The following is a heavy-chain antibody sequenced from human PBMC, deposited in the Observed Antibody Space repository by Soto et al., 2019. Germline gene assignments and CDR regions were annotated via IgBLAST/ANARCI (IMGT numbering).Heavy chain of an antibody. CDR3: ARDPEGMDAFDI. J-gene: IGHJ3*02. CDR1: GGSISSSSYY. D-gene: IGHD3-10*01. V-gene: IGHV4-39*07. Sequence: PSETLSLTCTVSGGSISSSSYYWGWILQPPGKGLEWIGCIYYSGSTYYNPSLKSRVTISVDTSKNQFSLKLSSVTAADTAVYYCARDPEGMDAFDIWGQGTMVTVSS. CDR2: IYYSGST.